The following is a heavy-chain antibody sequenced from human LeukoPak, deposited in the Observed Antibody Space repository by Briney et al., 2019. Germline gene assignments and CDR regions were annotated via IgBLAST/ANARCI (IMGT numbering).Heavy chain of an antibody. J-gene: IGHJ4*02. CDR3: AKATTYNSGGYFDF. D-gene: IGHD1-1*01. CDR2: ISGSGAST. Sequence: GGSLRLSCAASGFIFSNYAMTWVRQAPGKGLEWVSTISGSGASTHYAASVKGRFTISRDNSENTMYLQMNSLRAEATAVYFRAKATTYNSGGYFDFWGQGILVTVSS. CDR1: GFIFSNYA. V-gene: IGHV3-23*01.